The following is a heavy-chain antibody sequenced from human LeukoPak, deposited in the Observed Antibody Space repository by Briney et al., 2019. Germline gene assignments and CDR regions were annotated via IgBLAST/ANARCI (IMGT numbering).Heavy chain of an antibody. J-gene: IGHJ4*02. D-gene: IGHD4-23*01. CDR3: ARYYGGSFGYYFDY. Sequence: SETLSLTCTVSGGSLSSGDYYWSWIRQPPGKGLEWIGYIYYSRSNYYNPSLKRRATISVEPSNNRFSLKLSSVTAADTAVYYCARYYGGSFGYYFDYWGQGTLVTVSS. V-gene: IGHV4-30-4*01. CDR2: IYYSRSN. CDR1: GGSLSSGDYY.